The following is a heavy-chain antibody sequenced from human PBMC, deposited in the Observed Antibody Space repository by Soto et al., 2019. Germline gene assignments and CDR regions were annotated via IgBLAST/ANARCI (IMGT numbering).Heavy chain of an antibody. Sequence: LILSCGVAEVPLSRVMMNWVRQVPGKGLEWVASISSGSSDTWYADSVKGRFIISRDNAQNSLFLQMNTLRPEDTAMYYCARVAYWGPGTQVTFSS. V-gene: IGHV3-21*01. CDR1: EVPLSRVM. J-gene: IGHJ4*02. CDR3: ARVAY. CDR2: ISSGSSDT.